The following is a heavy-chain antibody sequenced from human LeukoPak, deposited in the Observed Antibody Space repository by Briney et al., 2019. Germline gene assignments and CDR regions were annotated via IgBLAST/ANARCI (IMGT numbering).Heavy chain of an antibody. CDR2: IYTSGST. Sequence: PSQTLSLTCTVSGGSISSGSYYWSWIRQPAGKGLEWIRRIYTSGSTNYNPSLKSRVTISVDTSKNQFSLKLSSVTAADTAVYYCARGDYYDSSGYPPYYYYGMDVWGQGTTVTVSS. CDR1: GGSISSGSYY. D-gene: IGHD3-22*01. V-gene: IGHV4-61*02. CDR3: ARGDYYDSSGYPPYYYYGMDV. J-gene: IGHJ6*02.